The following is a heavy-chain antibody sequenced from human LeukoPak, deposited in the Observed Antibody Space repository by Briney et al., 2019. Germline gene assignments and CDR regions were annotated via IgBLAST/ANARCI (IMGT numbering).Heavy chain of an antibody. Sequence: PSETLPLTCTVSGYSISSGYYWGWIRQPPGKGLEWIGSIYHSGSTYYNPSLKSRVTISVDTSKNQFSLKLSSVTAADTAVYYCARTTMVRGVTNTPRFDYWGQGTLVTVSS. V-gene: IGHV4-38-2*02. CDR3: ARTTMVRGVTNTPRFDY. CDR2: IYHSGST. CDR1: GYSISSGYY. D-gene: IGHD3-10*01. J-gene: IGHJ4*02.